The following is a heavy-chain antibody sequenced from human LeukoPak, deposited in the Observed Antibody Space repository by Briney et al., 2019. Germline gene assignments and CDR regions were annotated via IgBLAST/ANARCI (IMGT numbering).Heavy chain of an antibody. V-gene: IGHV4-39*07. CDR3: ARDAFPHVWGSYRSNWFDP. Sequence: PSETLSLTCTVSGGSISSSSYYWGWIRQPPGKGLEWIGEINHSGSTNYNPSLKSRVTISVDTSKNQFSLKLSSVTAADTAVYYCARDAFPHVWGSYRSNWFDPWGQGTLVTVSS. CDR2: INHSGST. J-gene: IGHJ5*02. D-gene: IGHD3-16*02. CDR1: GGSISSSSYY.